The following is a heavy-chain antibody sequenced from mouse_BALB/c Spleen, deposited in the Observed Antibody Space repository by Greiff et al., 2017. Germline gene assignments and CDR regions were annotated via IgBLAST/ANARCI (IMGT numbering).Heavy chain of an antibody. CDR2: ISYSGST. Sequence: EVKLVESGPSLVKPSQTLSLTCSVTGDSITSGYWNWIRKFPGNKLEYMGYISYSGSTYYNPSLKSRISITRDTSKNQYYLQLNSVTTEDTATYYCARYKVITTGFAYWGQGTLVTVSA. J-gene: IGHJ3*01. CDR3: ARYKVITTGFAY. V-gene: IGHV3-8*02. CDR1: GDSITSGY. D-gene: IGHD1-1*01.